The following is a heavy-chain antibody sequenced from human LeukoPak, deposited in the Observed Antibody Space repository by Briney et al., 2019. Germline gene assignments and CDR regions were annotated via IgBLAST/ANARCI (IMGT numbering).Heavy chain of an antibody. CDR2: IGPTGTDR. J-gene: IGHJ4*02. Sequence: PGGSLRLSCAASAFTFSSYTINWVRQAPGKGLEWVSSIGPTGTDRYYADSVRGRFTISRDNAKNSMYLQMDSLRDEDTAVYYCATETIGRHYDYWGQGTLLTVSS. D-gene: IGHD1-14*01. CDR1: AFTFSSYT. V-gene: IGHV3-21*01. CDR3: ATETIGRHYDY.